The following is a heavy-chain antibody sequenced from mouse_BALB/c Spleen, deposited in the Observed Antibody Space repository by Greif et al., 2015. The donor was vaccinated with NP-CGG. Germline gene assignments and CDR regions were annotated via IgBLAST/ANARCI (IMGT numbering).Heavy chain of an antibody. CDR3: ARLGGTATYGY. V-gene: IGHV5-6-3*01. Sequence: EVQVVESGGGLVQPGGSLKLSCAASGFTFSSYGMSWVRQTPDKRLELVATINSNGGSTYYPDSVKGRFTISRDNAKNTLYLQMSSLKSEDTAMYYCARLGGTATYGYWGQGTTLTVSS. J-gene: IGHJ2*01. D-gene: IGHD1-2*01. CDR2: INSNGGST. CDR1: GFTFSSYG.